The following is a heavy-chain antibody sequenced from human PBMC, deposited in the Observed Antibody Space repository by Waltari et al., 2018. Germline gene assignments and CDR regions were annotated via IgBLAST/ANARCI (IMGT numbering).Heavy chain of an antibody. J-gene: IGHJ4*02. CDR2: IYHSGST. CDR1: GYSISRGYY. CDR3: ARERGYSYGTFDY. V-gene: IGHV4-38-2*02. D-gene: IGHD5-18*01. Sequence: QVQLQESGPGLVKPSETLSLTCAVSGYSISRGYYWGWIRQPPGKGLEWIGSIYHSGSTYCNPSLKSRVTISVDTSKNQFSLKLSSVTAADTAVYYCARERGYSYGTFDYWGQGTLVTVSS.